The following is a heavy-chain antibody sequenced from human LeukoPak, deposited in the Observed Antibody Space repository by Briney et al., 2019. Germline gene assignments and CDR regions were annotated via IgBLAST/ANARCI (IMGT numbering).Heavy chain of an antibody. D-gene: IGHD3-3*01. J-gene: IGHJ5*02. CDR3: ARDSYPPLITIFGVFTHNRGWFDP. V-gene: IGHV4-59*12. Sequence: SETLSLTCTVSGGSISTYYWSWIRQPPGKGLEWIGYIYYSGSTNHNPSLKSRVTISVDTSKNQFSLKLSSVTAADTAVYYYARDSYPPLITIFGVFTHNRGWFDPWGRGTLVTVSS. CDR1: GGSISTYY. CDR2: IYYSGST.